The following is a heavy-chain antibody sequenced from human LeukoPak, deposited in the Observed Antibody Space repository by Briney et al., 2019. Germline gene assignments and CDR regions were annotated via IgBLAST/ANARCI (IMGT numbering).Heavy chain of an antibody. J-gene: IGHJ4*02. CDR2: IRYDGSNK. V-gene: IGHV3-30*02. CDR1: GFTFSSYG. CDR3: AKDRRDGYNNFDY. D-gene: IGHD5-24*01. Sequence: PGGTLRLSCAVSGFTFSSYGMHWVRQAPGKGLEWVAFIRYDGSNKYYADSVKGRFTISRDNSKNTLYLQMNSLRAEDTAVYYCAKDRRDGYNNFDYWGQGTLVTVSS.